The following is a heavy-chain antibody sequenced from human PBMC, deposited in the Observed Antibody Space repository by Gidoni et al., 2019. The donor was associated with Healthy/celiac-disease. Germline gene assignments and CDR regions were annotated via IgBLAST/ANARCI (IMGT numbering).Heavy chain of an antibody. J-gene: IGHJ6*02. D-gene: IGHD3-10*01. CDR3: ARDIHSGYYYYGMDV. V-gene: IGHV1-2*04. CDR1: GSTFTGYY. CDR2: INPNSGGT. Sequence: QVQLVPSGAEVKKPGASVKVSCKASGSTFTGYYMHWVRQAPGQGLEWMGWINPNSGGTNYAEKLQGWGTMTRDTSISTAYMELSRLRSDDTAVYYCARDIHSGYYYYGMDVWGQGTTVTVSS.